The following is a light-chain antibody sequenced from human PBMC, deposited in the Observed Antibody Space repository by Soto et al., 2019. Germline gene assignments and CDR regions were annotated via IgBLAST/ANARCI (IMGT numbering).Light chain of an antibody. V-gene: IGKV3-20*01. CDR1: QSVSSSY. Sequence: ENGLTQSPGTLSLSQGERATLSCRASQSVSSSYLAWYQQKPGQAPRLLIYGASSRATGIPDRFSGSGSGTDFTLTISRLEPEDFVDYYCQQYSSSPWTFGEVT. CDR2: GAS. J-gene: IGKJ1*01. CDR3: QQYSSSPWT.